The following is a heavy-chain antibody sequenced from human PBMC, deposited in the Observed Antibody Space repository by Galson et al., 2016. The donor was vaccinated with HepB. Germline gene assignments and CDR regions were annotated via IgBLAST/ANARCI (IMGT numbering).Heavy chain of an antibody. Sequence: SLRLSCAASGFTFSSYAMHWVRQAPGKGLEWVALIWYDGGNKYYADSVKGRFTISRDDSKNTLYLQMNSLRAEDTAVYYCARDGNPGGYFDYWGQGTLVTVSS. V-gene: IGHV3-33*01. CDR3: ARDGNPGGYFDY. CDR2: IWYDGGNK. CDR1: GFTFSSYA. J-gene: IGHJ4*02. D-gene: IGHD1-1*01.